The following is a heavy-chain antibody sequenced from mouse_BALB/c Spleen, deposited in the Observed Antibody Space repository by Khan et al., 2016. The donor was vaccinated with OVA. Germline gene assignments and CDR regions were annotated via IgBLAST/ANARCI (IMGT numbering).Heavy chain of an antibody. CDR2: INPNNGVT. J-gene: IGHJ4*01. Sequence: VQLQQSGPELVKPGASVKISCKTSGYTFTEYTLHWVKQSHGKSLEWIGVINPNNGVTSYNQKFKGKATLTVDKSSSTAYMEFRSLTSEDSAVYYGARDAGRYWGQGTSVTVSS. V-gene: IGHV1-26*01. D-gene: IGHD3-3*01. CDR3: ARDAGRY. CDR1: GYTFTEYT.